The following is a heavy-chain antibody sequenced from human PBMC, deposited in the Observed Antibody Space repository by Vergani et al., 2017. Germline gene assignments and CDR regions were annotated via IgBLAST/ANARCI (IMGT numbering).Heavy chain of an antibody. D-gene: IGHD3-16*01. CDR2: IDRNYGVK. V-gene: IGHV3-9*01. Sequence: VEAGGGLVQPGGSLGLSCTASGFTFQAFAFHWVRQVSGRGLEWVSGIDRNYGVKNGNSFECRFSISRDNAKKAVFLQMNNLRHEDTALYFCVKDNDYDADGPFDLWGRGTLVTVSS. CDR1: GFTFQAFA. J-gene: IGHJ2*01. CDR3: VKDNDYDADGPFDL.